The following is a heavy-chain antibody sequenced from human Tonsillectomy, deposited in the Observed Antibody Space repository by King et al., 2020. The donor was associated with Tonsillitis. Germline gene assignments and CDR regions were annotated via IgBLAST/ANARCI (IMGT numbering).Heavy chain of an antibody. Sequence: VQLVESGGGLVQPGRSLRLSCTASGFTFGDYAMSWVRQVPGKGLEWVGFIRSKTYGGTTEYAESVKGRFTISRDESKTITYLQINSLITEDTAVYYCTGAQYGLSAAAGYWGQGTLVTVSS. CDR1: GFTFGDYA. CDR3: TGAQYGLSAAAGY. J-gene: IGHJ4*02. V-gene: IGHV3-49*04. CDR2: IRSKTYGGTT. D-gene: IGHD6-13*01.